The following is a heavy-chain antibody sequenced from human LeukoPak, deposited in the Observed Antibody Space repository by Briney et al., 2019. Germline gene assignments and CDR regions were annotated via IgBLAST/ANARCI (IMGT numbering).Heavy chain of an antibody. V-gene: IGHV3-74*01. D-gene: IGHD3-3*02. CDR2: INSDGGST. Sequence: GGSLRLSCAASGFTFSSYWMHWVRQAPGKGLVWVSRINSDGGSTTYADSVKGRFTISRDNAKNTLYLQMNSLRAEDTAVYYCAKDPSISLYYFDYWGQGTLVTVSS. J-gene: IGHJ4*02. CDR1: GFTFSSYW. CDR3: AKDPSISLYYFDY.